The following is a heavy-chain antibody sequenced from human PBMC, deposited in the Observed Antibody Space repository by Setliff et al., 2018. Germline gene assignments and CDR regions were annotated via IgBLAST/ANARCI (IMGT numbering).Heavy chain of an antibody. CDR3: ARDIGRGGGYFIGLGGGYPPARTEEYYYGMGV. CDR2: TYYRSKWYN. J-gene: IGHJ6*02. D-gene: IGHD2-21*01. Sequence: PSQTLSLTCAISGDSVTSNTVAWNWIRQSPSRGLEWLGRTYYRSKWYNDYAEFVKSRINISPDTSKNHFSLHLNSVTAEDTAVYYCARDIGRGGGYFIGLGGGYPPARTEEYYYGMGVWGQGTTVTVSS. CDR1: GDSVTSNTVA. V-gene: IGHV6-1*01.